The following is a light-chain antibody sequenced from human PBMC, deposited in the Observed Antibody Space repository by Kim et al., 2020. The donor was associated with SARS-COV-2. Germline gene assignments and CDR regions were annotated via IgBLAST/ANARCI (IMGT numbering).Light chain of an antibody. J-gene: IGLJ1*01. CDR2: RDS. CDR1: NIGSKN. CDR3: QVWDSSTYV. V-gene: IGLV3-9*01. Sequence: SVALGQTARITCGGNNIGSKNVHWYQQKPGQAPVLVIYRDSNRPSGIPERFSGSNSGNTATLTISRAQPGDEADYYCQVWDSSTYVFGTGTKVTVL.